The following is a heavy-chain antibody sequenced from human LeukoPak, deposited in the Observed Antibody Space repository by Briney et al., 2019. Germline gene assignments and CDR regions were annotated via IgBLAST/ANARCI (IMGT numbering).Heavy chain of an antibody. J-gene: IGHJ6*02. D-gene: IGHD2-2*01. V-gene: IGHV3-30*18. Sequence: GGSLRLSCAAPGFTFGSYGMHWVRQAPGKGLEWVSVISYDGTEKFYADSVKGRFTISRDNSKNTLYLQMNSLRAEDTAAYYCAKSAAPYYYYGMDVWGQGTTVTVSS. CDR3: AKSAAPYYYYGMDV. CDR1: GFTFGSYG. CDR2: ISYDGTEK.